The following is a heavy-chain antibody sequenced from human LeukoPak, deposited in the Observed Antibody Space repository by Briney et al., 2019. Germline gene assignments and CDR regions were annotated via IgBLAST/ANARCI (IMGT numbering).Heavy chain of an antibody. Sequence: GGSLRLSCVASGFTFSDFWMSWVRQAPGKGLEWVANIRQDGREKYYVDSVKGRLTISRDNANNLLYLQMNSLRAEDTTVYYCARDRWQLVGPDYWGQGALVTVSS. D-gene: IGHD6-13*01. CDR3: ARDRWQLVGPDY. CDR2: IRQDGREK. V-gene: IGHV3-7*04. J-gene: IGHJ4*02. CDR1: GFTFSDFW.